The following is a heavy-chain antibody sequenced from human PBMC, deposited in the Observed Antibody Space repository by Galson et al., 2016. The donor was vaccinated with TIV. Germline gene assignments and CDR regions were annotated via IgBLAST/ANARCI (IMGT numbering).Heavy chain of an antibody. V-gene: IGHV3-30*18. D-gene: IGHD3-3*01. J-gene: IGHJ4*02. CDR1: GFTFNSHG. Sequence: SLRLSCAASGFTFNSHGMHWVRQAPGKGLEWMAVISYDGSSKYYADSVRGRFTISRDSSKNTLYLQMNSLRVEDTAVYYCAKLRLKFWSISLHSFDCWGQGTLVTVSS. CDR3: AKLRLKFWSISLHSFDC. CDR2: ISYDGSSK.